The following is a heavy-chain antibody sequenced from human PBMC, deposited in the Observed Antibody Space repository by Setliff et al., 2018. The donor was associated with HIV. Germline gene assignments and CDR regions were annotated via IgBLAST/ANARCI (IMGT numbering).Heavy chain of an antibody. J-gene: IGHJ5*02. CDR2: IYTSGNSRYT. V-gene: IGHV4-61*09. Sequence: PSETLSLTCTVSGASVTNVLYYWSWLRQPAGKGLEWIGHIYTSGNSRYTNYNSSLESRVAISLDTSSNQFSLKLCSVTAADTAVYHCAREREAWSAYDSWGQGTLVTVSS. CDR1: GASVTNVLYY. D-gene: IGHD3-3*01. CDR3: AREREAWSAYDS.